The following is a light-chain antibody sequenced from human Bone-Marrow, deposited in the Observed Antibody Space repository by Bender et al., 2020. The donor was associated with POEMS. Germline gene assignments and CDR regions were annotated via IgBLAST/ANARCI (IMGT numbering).Light chain of an antibody. J-gene: IGLJ2*01. CDR1: ELGGKF. Sequence: SYELTQPPSVSVSPGQTAYITCSGDELGGKFLPWYQQRPGQSPILVIYQDDKRPSGIPERFSGSNSGTTATLTVSGTQTLDEADYYCQAWDSDTAIFGGGTKLTVL. CDR3: QAWDSDTAI. CDR2: QDD. V-gene: IGLV3-1*01.